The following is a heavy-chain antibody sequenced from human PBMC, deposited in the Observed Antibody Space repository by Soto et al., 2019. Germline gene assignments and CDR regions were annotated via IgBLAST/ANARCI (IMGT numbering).Heavy chain of an antibody. CDR2: ISSSSSYI. CDR1: GFTFSSYS. D-gene: IGHD5-12*01. CDR3: ASPDGGYGDYDYAFDI. J-gene: IGHJ3*02. Sequence: GGSLRLSCAASGFTFSSYSMNWVRQAPGKGLEWVSSISSSSSYIYYADSVKGRFTISRDNAKNSLYLQMNSLRAEDTAVYYCASPDGGYGDYDYAFDIWGQGTMVTVSS. V-gene: IGHV3-21*01.